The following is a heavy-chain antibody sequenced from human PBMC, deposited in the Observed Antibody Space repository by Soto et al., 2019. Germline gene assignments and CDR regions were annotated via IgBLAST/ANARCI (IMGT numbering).Heavy chain of an antibody. CDR3: ARTSGSSGLTDY. D-gene: IGHD3-22*01. V-gene: IGHV4-31*03. J-gene: IGHJ4*02. CDR1: GGSISSGGYY. Sequence: SETLSLTCTVSGGSISSGGYYWSWIRQHPGKGLEWIGYIYYSGSTYYNPSLKSRVTISVDTSKNQFSLKLSSVTAADTAVYYCARTSGSSGLTDYWGQGTMVTVSS. CDR2: IYYSGST.